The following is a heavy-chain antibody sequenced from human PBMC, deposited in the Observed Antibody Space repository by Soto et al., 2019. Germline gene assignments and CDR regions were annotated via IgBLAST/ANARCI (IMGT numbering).Heavy chain of an antibody. CDR1: GGTFSSYA. Sequence: SVKVSCKASGGTFSSYAISWVRQAPGQGLEWMGGIIPIFGTANYAQKFQGRVTITADESTSTAYMELSSLRSEDTAVYYCARGQRYYYDSSGEFDYWGQGTLVTVSS. CDR2: IIPIFGTA. CDR3: ARGQRYYYDSSGEFDY. J-gene: IGHJ4*02. D-gene: IGHD3-22*01. V-gene: IGHV1-69*13.